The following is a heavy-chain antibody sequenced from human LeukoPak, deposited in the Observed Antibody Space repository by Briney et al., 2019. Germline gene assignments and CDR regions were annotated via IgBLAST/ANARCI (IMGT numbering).Heavy chain of an antibody. CDR2: INYSGNP. Sequence: PSETPSLSCTVSGGSINSSPYDWGWIRQPPGKGLEWIGSINYSGNPYYNPSLKSRVTISVDTSKNQFSLKLSPVTAADTAVYYCARLLGAVAVGSDYWGQGTLVTVSS. V-gene: IGHV4-39*01. CDR3: ARLLGAVAVGSDY. J-gene: IGHJ4*02. CDR1: GGSINSSPYD. D-gene: IGHD6-19*01.